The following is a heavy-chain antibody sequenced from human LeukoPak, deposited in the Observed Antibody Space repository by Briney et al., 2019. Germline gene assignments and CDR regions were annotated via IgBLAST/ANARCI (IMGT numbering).Heavy chain of an antibody. CDR1: GGTFSSYA. Sequence: ASVKVSCKASGGTFSSYAISWVRQAPGQGLEWMGGIIPIFGTANYAQKFQGRVTITADESTSTAYIELSSLRSEDTAVYYCARGIEEHRSGYYYYYYMDVWGKGTTVTVSS. CDR2: IIPIFGTA. CDR3: ARGIEEHRSGYYYYYYMDV. V-gene: IGHV1-69*01. J-gene: IGHJ6*03. D-gene: IGHD1-26*01.